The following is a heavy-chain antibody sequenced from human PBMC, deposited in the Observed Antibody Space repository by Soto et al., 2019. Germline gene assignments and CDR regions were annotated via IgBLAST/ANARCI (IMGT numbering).Heavy chain of an antibody. CDR1: GGSFRGYY. CDR2: INHSGST. V-gene: IGHV4-34*01. CDR3: ARAPNSGSYYGY. Sequence: PSETLSLTCAVYGGSFRGYYWSWIRQPPGKGLEWIGEINHSGSTNYNPSLKSRVTISVDSSKNQFSLNLSSVTAADTAVYHCARAPNSGSYYGYWGQGTLVTVSS. D-gene: IGHD1-26*01. J-gene: IGHJ4*02.